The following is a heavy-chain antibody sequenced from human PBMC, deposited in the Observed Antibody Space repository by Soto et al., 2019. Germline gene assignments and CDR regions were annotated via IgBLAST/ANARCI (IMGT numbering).Heavy chain of an antibody. J-gene: IGHJ4*02. CDR3: ARHPTHTELIAYATHFFDY. D-gene: IGHD2-21*01. CDR1: GGSITSTYSY. Sequence: QLQLQESGPGLVKPSETLSLTCTVSGGSITSTYSYWGWIRQPPGKGLEWIGSVYYTGTTNYKPSVADRFTISADTSKNQFSLKLNSVTAADTAVYYCARHPTHTELIAYATHFFDYGGQGTLITVSS. V-gene: IGHV4-39*01. CDR2: VYYTGTT.